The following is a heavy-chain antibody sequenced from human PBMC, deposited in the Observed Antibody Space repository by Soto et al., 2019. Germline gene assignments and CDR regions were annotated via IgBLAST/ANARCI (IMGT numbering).Heavy chain of an antibody. CDR3: AVKWEMATIMVDY. V-gene: IGHV4-34*01. CDR1: GGSFSGYY. CDR2: INHSGST. J-gene: IGHJ4*02. Sequence: SETLSLTCAVYGGSFSGYYWSWIRQPPGKGLEWIGEINHSGSTNYNPSLKSRVTISVGTSKNQFSLKLSSVTAADTAVYYCAVKWEMATIMVDYWGQGTLVTVSS. D-gene: IGHD5-12*01.